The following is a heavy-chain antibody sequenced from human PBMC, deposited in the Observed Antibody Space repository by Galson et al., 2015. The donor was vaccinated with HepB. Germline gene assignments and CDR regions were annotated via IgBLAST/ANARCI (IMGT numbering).Heavy chain of an antibody. CDR3: ARDRSGLWERPFDAFDI. V-gene: IGHV3-7*01. Sequence: SLRLSCAASGFTFSSYWMSWVRQAPGKGLEWVANIKQDGSEKYYVDSVKGRFTISRDNAKNSLYLQMNSLRAEDTAVYYCARDRSGLWERPFDAFDIWGQGTMVTVSS. D-gene: IGHD1-26*01. J-gene: IGHJ3*02. CDR1: GFTFSSYW. CDR2: IKQDGSEK.